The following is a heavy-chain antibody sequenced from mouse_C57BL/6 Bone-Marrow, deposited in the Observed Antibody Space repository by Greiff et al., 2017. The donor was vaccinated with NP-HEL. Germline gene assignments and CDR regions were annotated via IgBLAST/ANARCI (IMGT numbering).Heavy chain of an antibody. CDR3: ARQPGAMDY. Sequence: EVKVVESGGGLVQPGGSLKLSCAASGFTFSDYGMAWVRQAPRKGPEWVAFISNLAYSIYYAATVTGRFTISRENAKNTLYLEMSSLRSEDTAMYYCARQPGAMDYWGQGTSVTVSS. V-gene: IGHV5-15*01. J-gene: IGHJ4*01. CDR2: ISNLAYSI. CDR1: GFTFSDYG.